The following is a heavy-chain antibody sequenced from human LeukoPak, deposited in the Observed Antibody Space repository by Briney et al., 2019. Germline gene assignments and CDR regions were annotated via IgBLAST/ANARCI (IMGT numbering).Heavy chain of an antibody. CDR3: ARDQAMATDY. CDR1: GYSISSGYY. V-gene: IGHV4-38-2*02. CDR2: IYHSGST. Sequence: PSKTLSLTCAVSGYSISSGYYWGWIRQPPGKGLEWIGSIYHSGSTYYNPSLKSRVTISVDTSKNQFSLKLSSVTAADTAVYYCARDQAMATDYWGQGTLVTVSS. J-gene: IGHJ4*02. D-gene: IGHD5-24*01.